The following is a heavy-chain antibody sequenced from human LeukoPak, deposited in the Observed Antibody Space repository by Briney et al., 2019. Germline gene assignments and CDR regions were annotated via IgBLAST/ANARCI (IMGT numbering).Heavy chain of an antibody. CDR1: GFTFSSYE. J-gene: IGHJ6*03. Sequence: GGSLRLSCAASGFTFSSYEMNWVRQAPGKGLEWVSYISNSGSTIYYTDSVKGRFTISRDNAKNSLYLQMNSLRAEDTAVYYCAKSKRGSYYYYYMDVWGKGTTVTVSS. CDR2: ISNSGSTI. CDR3: AKSKRGSYYYYYMDV. V-gene: IGHV3-48*03. D-gene: IGHD6-6*01.